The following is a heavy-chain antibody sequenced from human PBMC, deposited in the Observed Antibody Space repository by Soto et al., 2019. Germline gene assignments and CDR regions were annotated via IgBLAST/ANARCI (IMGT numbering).Heavy chain of an antibody. Sequence: GGSLRLSCAASGFTFSSYGMHWVRQAPGKGLEWVAVISYDGSNKYYADSVKGRFTISRDNSKNTLYLQMNSLRAEDTAVYYCAKDERLGRGNYYYYYYMDVWGKGTTVTVSS. CDR3: AKDERLGRGNYYYYYYMDV. D-gene: IGHD1-1*01. J-gene: IGHJ6*03. CDR1: GFTFSSYG. V-gene: IGHV3-30*18. CDR2: ISYDGSNK.